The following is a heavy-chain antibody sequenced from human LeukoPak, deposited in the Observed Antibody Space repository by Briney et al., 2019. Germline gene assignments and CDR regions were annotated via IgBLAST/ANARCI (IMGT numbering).Heavy chain of an antibody. CDR3: SRESGAFSPFGY. D-gene: IGHD1-26*01. Sequence: SETLSLTCGVSGGSISSTNWWSLGRQPPGQRLEWIGEISLSGGTNYNPSLKSRVTMSLDRSKNHLSLTLTSVTAADTAVYYCSRESGAFSPFGYWGQGTLVTVSS. CDR2: ISLSGGT. V-gene: IGHV4-4*02. J-gene: IGHJ4*02. CDR1: GGSISSTNW.